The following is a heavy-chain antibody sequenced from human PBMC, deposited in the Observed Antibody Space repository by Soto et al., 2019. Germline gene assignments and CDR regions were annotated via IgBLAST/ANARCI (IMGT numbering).Heavy chain of an antibody. CDR1: GFTFSSYG. Sequence: GGSLRLSCAASGFTFSSYGMHWVRQAPGKGLEGVAVISYDGSNKYYADSVRGRFTISRDNSKNTLYLQMNSLRAEDTAVYYCPKDEGAFSRLPYFFDYWGQGTLVTVSS. D-gene: IGHD3-16*01. CDR3: PKDEGAFSRLPYFFDY. J-gene: IGHJ4*02. V-gene: IGHV3-30*18. CDR2: ISYDGSNK.